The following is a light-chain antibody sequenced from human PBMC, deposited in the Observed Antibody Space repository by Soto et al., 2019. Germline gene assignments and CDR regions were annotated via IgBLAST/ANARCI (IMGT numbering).Light chain of an antibody. CDR1: QGSRND. V-gene: IGKV1-6*01. J-gene: IGKJ1*01. Sequence: AIQMTQSPSSLSASVGDRVTITCRASQGSRNDLGWYQQKPGKAPKLLIYPASSSQSGVPSSCSGSRSDKYFTLTINSLQPEDFAPYYCLQDYNYPRTFGQGTKVEIK. CDR2: PAS. CDR3: LQDYNYPRT.